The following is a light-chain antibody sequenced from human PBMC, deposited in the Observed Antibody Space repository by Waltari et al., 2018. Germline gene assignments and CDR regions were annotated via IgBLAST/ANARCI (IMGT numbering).Light chain of an antibody. J-gene: IGKJ1*01. CDR2: DAS. V-gene: IGKV3-11*01. CDR1: QSISRS. CDR3: QQRDSWWT. Sequence: EIVLTQSPATLSLSPGERATLSCRASQSISRSLAWYQRKPGQAPRLLLYDASNRATGIPARFSGGGSGTDFTLTISSLEPEDFAVYYCQQRDSWWTFGQGTKVEIK.